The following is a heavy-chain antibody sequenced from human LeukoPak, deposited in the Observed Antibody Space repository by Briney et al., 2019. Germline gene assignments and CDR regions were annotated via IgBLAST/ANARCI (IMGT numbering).Heavy chain of an antibody. D-gene: IGHD3-10*01. CDR3: AKVGPGYYYYYMDV. CDR1: GFTVSSNY. J-gene: IGHJ6*03. V-gene: IGHV3-66*01. Sequence: GGSLRLSCAASGFTVSSNYMSWVRQAPGKGLEWVSIIYSGGSIYYADSVKGRFTNSRDNSKNTLYLQMNSLRAEDTAVYYCAKVGPGYYYYYMDVWGKGTTVTVSS. CDR2: IYSGGSI.